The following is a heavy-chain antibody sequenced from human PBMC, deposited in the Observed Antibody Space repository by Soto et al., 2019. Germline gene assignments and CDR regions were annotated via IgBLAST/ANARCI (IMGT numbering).Heavy chain of an antibody. Sequence: ASVKVSCKASGYTFTGYYMHWVRQAPGQGLEWMGWINPNSGGTNYAQKFQGRVTMTRDTSISTAYMELSRLRSDDTAVYYCARDLQWLVRLFGYWGQGTLVTVSS. J-gene: IGHJ4*02. D-gene: IGHD6-19*01. CDR3: ARDLQWLVRLFGY. CDR1: GYTFTGYY. CDR2: INPNSGGT. V-gene: IGHV1-2*02.